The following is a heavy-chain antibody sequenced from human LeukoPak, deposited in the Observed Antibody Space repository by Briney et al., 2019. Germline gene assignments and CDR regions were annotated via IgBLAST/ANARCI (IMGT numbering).Heavy chain of an antibody. Sequence: GGSLRLSCAASGFTFSSYAMSWVRQAPGKGLEWVSAISGSGGSTYYADSVKGRFTISRDNSKNTLYLQMNSLRADDTAVYYCAKDTPRYCSSTSCYPNWFDPWGQGTLVTVSS. CDR2: ISGSGGST. CDR1: GFTFSSYA. V-gene: IGHV3-23*01. CDR3: AKDTPRYCSSTSCYPNWFDP. J-gene: IGHJ5*02. D-gene: IGHD2-2*01.